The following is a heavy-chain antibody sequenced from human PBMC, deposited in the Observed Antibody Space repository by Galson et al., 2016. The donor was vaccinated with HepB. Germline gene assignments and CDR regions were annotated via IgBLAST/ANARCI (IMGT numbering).Heavy chain of an antibody. Sequence: SLRLSCAASGFTFSDYAMSWVRQAPGKGLEWVSTITGGSTNTYYADSVKAQFAISRDNSKNMLFLQMTSLRAEDTAVYYSAKYGSTSRPYYLDSWGQGTLVTVSS. D-gene: IGHD3-10*01. CDR3: AKYGSTSRPYYLDS. J-gene: IGHJ4*02. CDR1: GFTFSDYA. CDR2: ITGGSTNT. V-gene: IGHV3-23*01.